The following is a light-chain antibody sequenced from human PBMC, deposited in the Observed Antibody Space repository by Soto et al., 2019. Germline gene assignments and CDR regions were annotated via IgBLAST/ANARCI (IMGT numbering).Light chain of an antibody. CDR2: ENN. Sequence: NFMLTQPHSVSESPGKTVTTSCTRSSGSIASDYVQWHQQRPGSAPTTVIFENNQRLSGVPDRFSGTIDSSSNSASLTISGLKTEDEADYYCQSYDSRNVVFGGGTQLTVL. CDR3: QSYDSRNVV. J-gene: IGLJ7*01. V-gene: IGLV6-57*04. CDR1: SGSIASDY.